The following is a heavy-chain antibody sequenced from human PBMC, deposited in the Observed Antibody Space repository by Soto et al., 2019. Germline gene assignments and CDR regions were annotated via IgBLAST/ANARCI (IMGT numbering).Heavy chain of an antibody. V-gene: IGHV4-59*01. J-gene: IGHJ5*02. CDR1: GGSISSYY. CDR2: IHYSGST. CDR3: ARGRIRSSSTDWPEWFDP. D-gene: IGHD2-2*01. Sequence: SETLSLTCTVSGGSISSYYWSWIRQPPGKGLEWIGYIHYSGSTNYNPSLKNRVTISLDTSKNQFSLKLNSVTAADTAVYYCARGRIRSSSTDWPEWFDPWGQGTLVTVSS.